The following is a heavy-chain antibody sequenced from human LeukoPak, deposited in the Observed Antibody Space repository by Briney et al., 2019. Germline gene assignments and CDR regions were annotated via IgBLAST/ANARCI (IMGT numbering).Heavy chain of an antibody. J-gene: IGHJ4*02. D-gene: IGHD6-19*01. V-gene: IGHV3-23*01. CDR1: GFTFSSYA. Sequence: GGSLRLSCAASGFTFSSYAMSWVRQAPGKGLEWVSAISGSGGSIYYADSVKGRFTISRDNSKNTLYLQMNSLRAGDTAVYYCAKSTWLVGDYWGQGTLVTVSS. CDR3: AKSTWLVGDY. CDR2: ISGSGGSI.